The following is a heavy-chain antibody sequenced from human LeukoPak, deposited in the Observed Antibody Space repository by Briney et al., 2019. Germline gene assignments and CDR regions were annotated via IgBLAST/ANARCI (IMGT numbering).Heavy chain of an antibody. Sequence: GRSLRLSCAASGFTFSSYGMHWVRQAPGKGLEGVAVIWYDGSNKYYADSVKGRFTISRDNSKNTLYLQMNSLRAEDTAVYYCARDEDCSGGSCDYGMDVWGQGTTVTVSS. J-gene: IGHJ6*02. CDR2: IWYDGSNK. V-gene: IGHV3-33*01. CDR3: ARDEDCSGGSCDYGMDV. D-gene: IGHD2-15*01. CDR1: GFTFSSYG.